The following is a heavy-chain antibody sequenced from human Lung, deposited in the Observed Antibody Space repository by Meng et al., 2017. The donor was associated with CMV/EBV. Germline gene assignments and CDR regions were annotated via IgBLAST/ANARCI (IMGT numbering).Heavy chain of an antibody. CDR2: IAGSDSAT. J-gene: IGHJ4*02. CDR1: GFMFSNYA. D-gene: IGHD2/OR15-2a*01. CDR3: AKYYFSTTGFLDS. Sequence: AASGFMFSNYAMSWVRQAPGKGLEWVAAIAGSDSATYHADSVRGRFSISRDNSENTLWLQMNSLRAEDTAMYYCAKYYFSTTGFLDSWGQGTLVTVSS. V-gene: IGHV3-23*01.